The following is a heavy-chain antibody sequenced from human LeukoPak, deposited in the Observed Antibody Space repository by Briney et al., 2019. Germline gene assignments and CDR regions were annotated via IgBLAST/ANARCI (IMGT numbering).Heavy chain of an antibody. CDR2: IRSKANNYAT. CDR3: TRPGIAVAGSDY. J-gene: IGHJ4*02. CDR1: GFPFSGSA. Sequence: GGSLRLSCAASGFPFSGSAMHWVRQASGKGLEWVGRIRSKANNYATAYAAAAKGRFTIPSEESKNTAYLQIDSLKTEDTAVYYCTRPGIAVAGSDYWGQGTLVTVSS. D-gene: IGHD6-19*01. V-gene: IGHV3-73*01.